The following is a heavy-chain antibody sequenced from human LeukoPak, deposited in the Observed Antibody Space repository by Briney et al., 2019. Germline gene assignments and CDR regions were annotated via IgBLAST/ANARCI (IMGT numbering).Heavy chain of an antibody. CDR1: GGSFSGYY. CDR2: INHSGST. D-gene: IGHD2-21*02. V-gene: IGHV4-34*01. J-gene: IGHJ4*02. Sequence: SETLSLTCAVYGGSFSGYYWSWIRQPPGKGLEWIGEINHSGSTNYNPSLKSRVTISVDTSKNQFSLKLSSVTAADTAVYYCATLYCGGDCYYFDYWGQGTLVTVSS. CDR3: ATLYCGGDCYYFDY.